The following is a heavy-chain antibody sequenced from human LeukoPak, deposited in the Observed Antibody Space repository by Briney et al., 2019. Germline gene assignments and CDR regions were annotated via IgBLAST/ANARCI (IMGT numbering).Heavy chain of an antibody. CDR1: VSTFTLCS. Sequence: ASVTVTFTSSVSTFTLCSMCRVWLPPGQGLEWMGITSPSGDTTSYAQKFQGRVTITSDTSTRTVYLDLRRLRSEDTAASYCARSRDHYAMRGYLNWFDAWGQRTLVTGSS. D-gene: IGHD3-3*01. CDR2: TSPSGDTT. J-gene: IGHJ5*02. CDR3: ARSRDHYAMRGYLNWFDA. V-gene: IGHV1-46*01.